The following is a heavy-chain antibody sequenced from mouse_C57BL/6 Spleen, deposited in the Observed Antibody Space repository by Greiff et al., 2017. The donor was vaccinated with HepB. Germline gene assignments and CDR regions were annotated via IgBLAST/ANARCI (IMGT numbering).Heavy chain of an antibody. V-gene: IGHV5-17*01. J-gene: IGHJ3*01. CDR2: ISSGSSTI. D-gene: IGHD2-4*01. Sequence: EVMLVESGGGLVKPGGSLKLSCAASGFTFSDYGMHWVRQAPEKGLEWVAYISSGSSTIYYADTVKGRFTISRDNAKNTLSLQMTSLRSEDTAMYYCARPYDYDDGLVYYWGQGTLVTVSA. CDR3: ARPYDYDDGLVYY. CDR1: GFTFSDYG.